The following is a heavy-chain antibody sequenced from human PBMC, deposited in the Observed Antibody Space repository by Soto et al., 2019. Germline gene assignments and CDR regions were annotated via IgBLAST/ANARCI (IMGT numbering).Heavy chain of an antibody. V-gene: IGHV4-31*03. Sequence: SETLSLTCTVSGGSISSGGYYWSWIRQHPGKGLEWIGYIYYSGSTYYNPSLKSRVTISVDTSKNQFSLKLSSVTAADTAVYYCARGAGSDYYDSSEKFDYWGQGTLVTVS. CDR2: IYYSGST. CDR1: GGSISSGGYY. CDR3: ARGAGSDYYDSSEKFDY. D-gene: IGHD3-22*01. J-gene: IGHJ4*02.